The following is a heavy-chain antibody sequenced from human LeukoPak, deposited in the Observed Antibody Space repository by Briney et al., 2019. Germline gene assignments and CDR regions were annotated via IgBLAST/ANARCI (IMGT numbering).Heavy chain of an antibody. V-gene: IGHV3-66*01. J-gene: IGHJ4*02. Sequence: PGGSLRLSCAASGFTVSSNYMSWVRQAPGKGLEWVSVIYSGGSTYYADSVKGRFTISRGNSKNTLYLQMNSLRAEDTAVYYCARGGFASSGWNFDYWGQGTLVTVSS. CDR1: GFTVSSNY. CDR3: ARGGFASSGWNFDY. CDR2: IYSGGST. D-gene: IGHD6-19*01.